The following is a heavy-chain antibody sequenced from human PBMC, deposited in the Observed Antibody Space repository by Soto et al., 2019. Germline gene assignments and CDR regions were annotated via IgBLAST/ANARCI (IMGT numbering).Heavy chain of an antibody. CDR3: DKDVYSSGWYGGWFDP. Sequence: EVQLLESGGGLVQPGGSLRLSCAASGFTFSSYAMSWVRQAPGKGLEWVSAISDSGGSTYYSDSVKGRFTISRDNSKNTLYLQMNSLRAEDTAVYYCDKDVYSSGWYGGWFDPWGQGTLVTVSS. J-gene: IGHJ5*02. CDR2: ISDSGGST. D-gene: IGHD6-19*01. V-gene: IGHV3-23*01. CDR1: GFTFSSYA.